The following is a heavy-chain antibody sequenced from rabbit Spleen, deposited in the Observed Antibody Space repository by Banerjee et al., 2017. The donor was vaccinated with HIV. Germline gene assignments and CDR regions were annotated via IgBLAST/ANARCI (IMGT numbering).Heavy chain of an antibody. Sequence: QEQLEESAGGLVQPGGSLKLSCKASGFTLSSYYVCWVRQAPGKGLEWIACIYVGSSGSTYYASWAKGRFTISKTSTTMTLQLNSLTAADTATYFCARDLVVAIGWNFNLWGQGTLVTVS. V-gene: IGHV1S45*01. D-gene: IGHD3-3*01. CDR2: IYVGSSGST. CDR3: ARDLVVAIGWNFNL. J-gene: IGHJ4*01. CDR1: GFTLSSYYV.